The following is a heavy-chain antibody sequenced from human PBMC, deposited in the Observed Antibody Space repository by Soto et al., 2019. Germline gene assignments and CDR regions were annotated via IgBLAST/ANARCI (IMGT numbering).Heavy chain of an antibody. CDR2: IYWDDNK. Sequence: SGPTLVNPTQTLTLTCTFSGFSLSTSGVHVGWIRQPPGKALEWLALIYWDDNKRYSPSLMSRLSITKDTSKNQVVLTMTNMDPVDTATYYCASGGDTTYSFDYWGQGTLVTVSS. CDR3: ASGGDTTYSFDY. V-gene: IGHV2-5*02. D-gene: IGHD3-16*01. CDR1: GFSLSTSGVH. J-gene: IGHJ4*02.